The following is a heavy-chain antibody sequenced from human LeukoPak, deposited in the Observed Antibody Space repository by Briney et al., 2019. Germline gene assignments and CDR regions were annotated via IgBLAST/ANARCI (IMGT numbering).Heavy chain of an antibody. Sequence: AASVKVSCKASGYTFTSYDINWERQGTGQGLEWMGWVDPNSGSADYAQKFQGRVTMTWNASINTAYMELSSLGSEDTDVYYCARVASSGWYYFDYWGQGTLVTVSS. CDR2: VDPNSGSA. J-gene: IGHJ4*02. CDR1: GYTFTSYD. CDR3: ARVASSGWYYFDY. D-gene: IGHD6-19*01. V-gene: IGHV1-8*01.